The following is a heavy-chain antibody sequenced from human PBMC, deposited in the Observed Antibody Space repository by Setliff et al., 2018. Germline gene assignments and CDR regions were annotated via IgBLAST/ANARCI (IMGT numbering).Heavy chain of an antibody. CDR2: IYTTWST. V-gene: IGHV4-61*02. J-gene: IGHJ4*02. CDR1: GVSIANTASY. Sequence: SETLSLTCNVSGVSIANTASYWNWIRQPAGKGLEWIGRIYTTWSTNYNPSLRSRVSISLDTSKNQFSLNLTSVTSADTAVYYCVRSAVYCASDCYPRYFDSWGQGTLVNVSS. D-gene: IGHD2-21*01. CDR3: VRSAVYCASDCYPRYFDS.